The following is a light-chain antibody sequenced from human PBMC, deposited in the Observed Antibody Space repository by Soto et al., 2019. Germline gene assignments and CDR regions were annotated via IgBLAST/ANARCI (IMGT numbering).Light chain of an antibody. CDR3: SSFRSGSTWV. CDR2: EVS. J-gene: IGLJ3*02. Sequence: QSALTQPASVSGSPGQSITISCTGTSSDVGVYNYVSWYQQHPGKAPKLMIYEVSNRPSGVSNRFSGSKSGNTASLTISGLQAEDEADYYCSSFRSGSTWVFGGGTKLTVL. CDR1: SSDVGVYNY. V-gene: IGLV2-14*01.